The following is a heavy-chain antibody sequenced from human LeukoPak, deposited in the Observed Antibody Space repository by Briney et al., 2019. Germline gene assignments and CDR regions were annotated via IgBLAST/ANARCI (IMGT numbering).Heavy chain of an antibody. CDR1: GFTFSTYS. CDR2: ISSSSSYI. Sequence: GGSLTLSCAPSGFTFSTYSMNWLRKAPGKGLEWVSPISSSSSYIYYAESVKGRFTISRDNAKNSLYLQMNSLRAEDTAVYYCARAKVGKGGSSGYYNWFDPWGQGTLVTVSS. J-gene: IGHJ5*02. CDR3: ARAKVGKGGSSGYYNWFDP. V-gene: IGHV3-21*01. D-gene: IGHD3-22*01.